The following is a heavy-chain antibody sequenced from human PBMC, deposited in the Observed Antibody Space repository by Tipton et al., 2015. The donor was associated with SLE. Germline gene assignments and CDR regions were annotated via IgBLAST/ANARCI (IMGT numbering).Heavy chain of an antibody. V-gene: IGHV3-11*01. CDR3: ARRAAAVPGVDWYFDL. CDR1: GLTFSDYY. J-gene: IGHJ2*01. Sequence: SLRLSCAASGLTFSDYYMSWIPQAPGKGLEWVSYISSSGSTIYYADSVKGRFTISRDNAKNSLYLQMNSLRAEDTAVYYCARRAAAVPGVDWYFDLWGRGALVTVSS. CDR2: ISSSGSTI. D-gene: IGHD6-13*01.